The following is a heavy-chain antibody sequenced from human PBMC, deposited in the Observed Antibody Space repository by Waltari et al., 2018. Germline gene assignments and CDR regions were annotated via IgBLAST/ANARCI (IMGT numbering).Heavy chain of an antibody. J-gene: IGHJ4*02. Sequence: QVQLQQWGAGLLKPSETLSLTCAVYGGSFSGYYWSWIRQPPGKGLEWIGEINHSGSTNYNPSLKSRVTISVDTSKNQFSLKLSSVTAADTAVYYCARAPYSYGIFDYWGQGTLVTVSS. V-gene: IGHV4-34*01. D-gene: IGHD5-18*01. CDR2: INHSGST. CDR1: GGSFSGYY. CDR3: ARAPYSYGIFDY.